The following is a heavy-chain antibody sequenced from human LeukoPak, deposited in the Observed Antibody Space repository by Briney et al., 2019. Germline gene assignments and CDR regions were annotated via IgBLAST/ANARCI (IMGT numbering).Heavy chain of an antibody. Sequence: SETLSLTCAVYGGSFSGYYWSWIRQPPGKGLEWIGEINHSGSTNYNPSLKSRVTISVDTSKNQFSLKLSSVTAADTAVYYCARGWKVRRAFDIWGQGTMVTVSS. CDR3: ARGWKVRRAFDI. D-gene: IGHD1-1*01. CDR2: INHSGST. J-gene: IGHJ3*02. CDR1: GGSFSGYY. V-gene: IGHV4-34*01.